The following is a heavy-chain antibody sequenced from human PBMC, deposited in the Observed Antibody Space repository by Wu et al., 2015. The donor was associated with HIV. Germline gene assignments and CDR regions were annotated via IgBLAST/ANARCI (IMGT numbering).Heavy chain of an antibody. CDR1: GYTFTGYY. J-gene: IGHJ6*02. V-gene: IGHV1-2*02. Sequence: QVQLVQSGAEVKKPGASVKVSCKASGYTFTGYYMHWVRQAPGQGLEWMGWINPNSGGTNYAQKFQGRVTMTRDTSISTAYMELSRLRSDDTAVYYCARDRGVELRYFDWLPMGMDVWGQGTTVTVSS. D-gene: IGHD3-9*01. CDR2: INPNSGGT. CDR3: ARDRGVELRYFDWLPMGMDV.